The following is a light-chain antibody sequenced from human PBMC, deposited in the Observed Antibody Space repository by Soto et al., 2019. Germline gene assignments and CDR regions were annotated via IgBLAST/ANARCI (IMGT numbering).Light chain of an antibody. J-gene: IGKJ4*01. Sequence: EIVMTQSPATLSVSPGERATLSCRASQSVTSNLAWYQQKPGRAPRLLIYGASTRATGIPARFSGSGSGTEFTLTISILQSEDFAVYYCQQYGSLSFGGGTKVDIK. CDR1: QSVTSN. V-gene: IGKV3-15*01. CDR2: GAS. CDR3: QQYGSLS.